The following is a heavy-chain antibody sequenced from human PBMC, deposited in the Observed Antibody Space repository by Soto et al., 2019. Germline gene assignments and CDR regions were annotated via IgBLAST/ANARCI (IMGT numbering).Heavy chain of an antibody. CDR2: IYYSGST. J-gene: IGHJ4*02. Sequence: QVQLQESGPGLVKPSETLSLICTVSGGSISSYHWSWIRQPPGKGLEWIGYIYYSGSTNYNPSLTSRVPISVDRSKNQFSLKLSSVTAADTAVYYCARMAGTTDDYWGQGPLVTVSS. CDR3: ARMAGTTDDY. D-gene: IGHD6-19*01. V-gene: IGHV4-59*01. CDR1: GGSISSYH.